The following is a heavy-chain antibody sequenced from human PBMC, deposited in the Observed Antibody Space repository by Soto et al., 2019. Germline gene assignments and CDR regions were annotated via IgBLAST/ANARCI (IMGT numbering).Heavy chain of an antibody. CDR3: ARHPSSDAMVTS. CDR1: GFTFSSYS. D-gene: IGHD5-18*01. J-gene: IGHJ4*02. V-gene: IGHV3-21*01. Sequence: GGSLRLSCAASGFTFSSYSMNWVRQAPGKGLEWVSSISSSSSYIYYADSVKGRFTISRDNAKNSLYLQMNSLRAEDTAVYYCARHPSSDAMVTSWGQGTLVTVSS. CDR2: ISSSSSYI.